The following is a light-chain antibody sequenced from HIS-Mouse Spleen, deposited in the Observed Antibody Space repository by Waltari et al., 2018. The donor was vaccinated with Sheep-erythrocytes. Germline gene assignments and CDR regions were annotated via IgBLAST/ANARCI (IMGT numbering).Light chain of an antibody. CDR2: DVS. CDR1: SSDVGGYNY. CDR3: SSYTSSSSYV. V-gene: IGLV2-14*03. Sequence: QSALTQPASVSGSPGQSITISCTGTSSDVGGYNYVSWYQQHPGKAPKLRIYDVSNRRSGVSNRFSGAKSGNTASLTNSGLQSEDEADYYCSSYTSSSSYVFGTGTKVTVL. J-gene: IGLJ1*01.